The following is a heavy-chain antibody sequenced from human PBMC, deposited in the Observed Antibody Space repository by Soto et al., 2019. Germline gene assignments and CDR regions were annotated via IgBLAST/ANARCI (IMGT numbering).Heavy chain of an antibody. CDR2: INHSGST. V-gene: IGHV4-34*01. CDR3: ARDLQLTHYYYGMDV. CDR1: GGSFSGYY. Sequence: QVQLQQWGAGLLKPSETLSLTCAVYGGSFSGYYWSWIRQPPGKGLEWIGEINHSGSTNYNPSLKSRVTISVDTSKNQFSLKLSSVTAADTAVYYCARDLQLTHYYYGMDVWGQGTTVTVSS. D-gene: IGHD6-13*01. J-gene: IGHJ6*02.